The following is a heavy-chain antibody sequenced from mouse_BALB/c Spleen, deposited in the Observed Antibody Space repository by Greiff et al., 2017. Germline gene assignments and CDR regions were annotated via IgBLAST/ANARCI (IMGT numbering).Heavy chain of an antibody. CDR3: ARAEYGNFDY. Sequence: EVKLVESGGGLVKPGGSLKLSCAASGFTFSSYAMSWVRQTPEKRLEWVASINSGGSTYYPDSVKGRFTISRDNARNILYLQMSSLRSEDTAMYYCARAEYGNFDYWGQGTTLTVSS. CDR2: INSGGST. J-gene: IGHJ2*01. CDR1: GFTFSSYA. V-gene: IGHV5-6-5*01. D-gene: IGHD2-1*01.